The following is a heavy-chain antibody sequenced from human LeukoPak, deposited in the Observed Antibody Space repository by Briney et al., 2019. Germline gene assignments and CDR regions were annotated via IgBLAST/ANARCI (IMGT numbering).Heavy chain of an antibody. CDR1: GGSFSGYY. Sequence: SETLSLTCAVYGGSFSGYYWSWIRQPPGKGLEGIGEINHSGSTNYNPSLKSRVTISVDTSKNQFSLKLSSVTAADTAVYYSARVFLDGWPDYYYYGMDVWGQGTTVTVSS. J-gene: IGHJ6*02. CDR3: ARVFLDGWPDYYYYGMDV. V-gene: IGHV4-34*01. CDR2: INHSGST. D-gene: IGHD5-24*01.